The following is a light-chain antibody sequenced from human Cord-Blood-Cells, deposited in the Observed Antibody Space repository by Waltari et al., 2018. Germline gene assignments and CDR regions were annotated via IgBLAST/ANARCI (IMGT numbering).Light chain of an antibody. CDR3: NSRDSSGNHYV. J-gene: IGLJ1*01. CDR2: GKN. CDR1: SLRSYY. V-gene: IGLV3-19*01. Sequence: SSELTQEPAVSVALGQTVRITCQGDSLRSYYASWYQQKPGKAPVLFIYGKNNRPSVIPDRFSGSSSGNTASLTITGAQAEDEADYYCNSRDSSGNHYVFGTGTKVTVL.